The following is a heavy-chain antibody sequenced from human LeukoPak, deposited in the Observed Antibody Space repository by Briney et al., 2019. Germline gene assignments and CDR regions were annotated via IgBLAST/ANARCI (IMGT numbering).Heavy chain of an antibody. CDR2: INPNSGAT. J-gene: IGHJ4*02. V-gene: IGHV1-2*02. CDR3: ARGSENPPFDY. D-gene: IGHD2-15*01. CDR1: GYTFTSYY. Sequence: GASVKVSCKASGYTFTSYYMHWVRQAPGQGLEWMGWINPNSGATQYAQKFQGRVTMTRDTSISTADMELSSLRSDDTAVYYCARGSENPPFDYWGQGTLVTVSS.